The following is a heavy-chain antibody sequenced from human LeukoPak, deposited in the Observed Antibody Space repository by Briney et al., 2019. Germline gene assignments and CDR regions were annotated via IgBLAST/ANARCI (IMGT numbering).Heavy chain of an antibody. Sequence: GGSLRLSCSAPGFTFSSYAMHWVRQAPGKGLEYVSAISSNGGSTYYADSVKGRFTISRDNSKNTLYLQMSSLRAEDTAVYYCVKGGMATPTFGFDPWGQGTLVTVSS. CDR2: ISSNGGST. CDR3: VKGGMATPTFGFDP. V-gene: IGHV3-64D*09. CDR1: GFTFSSYA. D-gene: IGHD5-24*01. J-gene: IGHJ5*02.